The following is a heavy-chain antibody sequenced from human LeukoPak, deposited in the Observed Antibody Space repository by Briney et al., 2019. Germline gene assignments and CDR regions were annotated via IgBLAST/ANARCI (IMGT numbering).Heavy chain of an antibody. V-gene: IGHV4-39*07. CDR1: GGSISNDSFY. D-gene: IGHD2-8*02. Sequence: SETLSLTCSVSGGSISNDSFYWGWIRQPPGKGLEWLASVSRSGSTYYNPSLESRATTSIDTSKNQFSLQLASVTAADTAVYYCARDYAVDTTLVAFFDYWGQGVLVTVSS. CDR3: ARDYAVDTTLVAFFDY. CDR2: VSRSGST. J-gene: IGHJ4*02.